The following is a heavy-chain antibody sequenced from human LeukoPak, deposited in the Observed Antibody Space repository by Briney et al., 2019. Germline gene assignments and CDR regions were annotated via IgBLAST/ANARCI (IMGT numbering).Heavy chain of an antibody. CDR3: AKDRGVVRGVDY. V-gene: IGHV3-33*06. D-gene: IGHD3-10*01. Sequence: GRSLRLSCAASGFTFSAHGMHWVRQAPGKGLEWVALTWYDGSSEYYAASVKGRLTISRDNSKDTLYLQMNSLRAEDTAVYYCAKDRGVVRGVDYWGQGTLVTVSS. CDR1: GFTFSAHG. CDR2: TWYDGSSE. J-gene: IGHJ4*02.